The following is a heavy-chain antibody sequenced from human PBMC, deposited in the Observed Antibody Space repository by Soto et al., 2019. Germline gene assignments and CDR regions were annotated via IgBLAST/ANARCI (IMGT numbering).Heavy chain of an antibody. CDR3: ARRHSATWLFDY. CDR1: GGSINSGGYY. D-gene: IGHD3-9*01. V-gene: IGHV4-31*03. CDR2: IYYSGST. J-gene: IGHJ4*02. Sequence: SETLSLTCTVSGGSINSGGYYWSWIRQHPGKGLEWIGYIYYSGSTYYNPSLKSRVTISVDTSKNQFSLRLTSVTAADTAVYYCARRHSATWLFDYWGLGTLVTVSS.